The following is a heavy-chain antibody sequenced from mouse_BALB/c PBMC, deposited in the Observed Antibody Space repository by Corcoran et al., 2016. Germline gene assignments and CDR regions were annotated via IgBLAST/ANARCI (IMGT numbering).Heavy chain of an antibody. Sequence: EVQLQQSGAELVRPGALVKLSCKASGFNIKDYYMHWVKQRPEQGLEWIGWIDPENGNTIYDPKFQGKASITADTSSNTAYLQLSSLTSEDTAVYYCASRGDSSGYFDYWGQGTTLTVSS. J-gene: IGHJ2*01. V-gene: IGHV14-1*02. CDR1: GFNIKDYY. CDR3: ASRGDSSGYFDY. CDR2: IDPENGNT. D-gene: IGHD3-2*01.